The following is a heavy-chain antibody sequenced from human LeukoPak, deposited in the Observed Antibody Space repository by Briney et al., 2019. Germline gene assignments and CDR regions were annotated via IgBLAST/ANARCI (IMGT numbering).Heavy chain of an antibody. V-gene: IGHV3-74*01. CDR2: IKSDGSST. Sequence: GGSLRLSCAASGFNFRSYWMHWVRQAPGKGLVWVSRIKSDGSSTSYADSVKGRLTISRDNAKHTLYLQMNSLRAEDTAVYHCARDIRWYGSGSEGAFDIWGQGTMVTVSS. CDR1: GFNFRSYW. J-gene: IGHJ3*02. CDR3: ARDIRWYGSGSEGAFDI. D-gene: IGHD3-10*01.